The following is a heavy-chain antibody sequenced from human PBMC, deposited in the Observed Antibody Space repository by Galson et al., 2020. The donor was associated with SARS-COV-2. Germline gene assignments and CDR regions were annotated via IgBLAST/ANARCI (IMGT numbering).Heavy chain of an antibody. D-gene: IGHD2-2*01. CDR2: ISAYNGNT. CDR3: ARDLVGYCSSTSCSEGDY. J-gene: IGHJ4*02. V-gene: IGHV1-18*01. Sequence: ASVKVSCKASGYTFTSYGISWVRQAHGQGLEWMGWISAYNGNTNYAQKLQGRVTMTTDTSTSTAYMELRSLRSDDTAVYYCARDLVGYCSSTSCSEGDYWGQGTLVTVSS. CDR1: GYTFTSYG.